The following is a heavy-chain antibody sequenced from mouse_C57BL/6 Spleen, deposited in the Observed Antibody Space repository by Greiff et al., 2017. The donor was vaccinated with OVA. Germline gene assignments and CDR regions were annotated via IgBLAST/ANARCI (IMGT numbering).Heavy chain of an antibody. V-gene: IGHV14-4*01. CDR1: GFNIKDDY. Sequence: VQLQQSGAELVRPGASVKLSCTASGFNIKDDYMHWVKQRPEQGLEWIGWIDPENGDTEYASKFQGKATITADTSSNTAYLQLRSLTSEDTAVYYCTLLFLGYWGQGTTLTVSS. CDR2: IDPENGDT. CDR3: TLLFLGY. D-gene: IGHD1-1*01. J-gene: IGHJ2*01.